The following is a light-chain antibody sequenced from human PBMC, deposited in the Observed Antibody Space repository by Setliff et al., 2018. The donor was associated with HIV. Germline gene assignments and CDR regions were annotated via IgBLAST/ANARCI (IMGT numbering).Light chain of an antibody. J-gene: IGLJ2*01. CDR1: SSDVGGYNY. Sequence: QSVLTQPASVSGSPGQSITISCTGTSSDVGGYNYVSWYQHHPGEAPKLMIYEVSNRPSGVSNRFSGSKSGNTASLTISGLQAEDEADYYCTSYSTSSTPSVVFGGGTKVTVL. CDR3: TSYSTSSTPSVV. CDR2: EVS. V-gene: IGLV2-14*01.